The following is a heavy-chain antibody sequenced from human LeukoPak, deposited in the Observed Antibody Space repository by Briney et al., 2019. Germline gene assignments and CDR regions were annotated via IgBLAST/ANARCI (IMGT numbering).Heavy chain of an antibody. CDR1: GSSISSGGYY. CDR2: IYYSGST. V-gene: IGHV4-39*01. Sequence: ETLSLTCTVSGSSISSGGYYWGWIRQPPGKGLEWIGSIYYSGSTYYNPSLKSRVTISVDTSKNQFSLKLSSVTAADTAAYYCASPGGGPTDYWGQGTLVTVSS. D-gene: IGHD3-16*01. CDR3: ASPGGGPTDY. J-gene: IGHJ4*02.